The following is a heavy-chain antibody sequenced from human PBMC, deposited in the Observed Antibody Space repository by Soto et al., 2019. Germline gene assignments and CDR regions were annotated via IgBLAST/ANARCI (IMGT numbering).Heavy chain of an antibody. V-gene: IGHV4-34*01. J-gene: IGHJ6*02. D-gene: IGHD6-13*01. CDR1: GGSFSGYY. CDR3: ARDRAIAAAGTAYYGMDX. Sequence: SETLSLTFAVYGGSFSGYYWSWIRQPPGKGLEWIGEINHSGSTNYNPSLKSRVTISVDTSKNQFSLKLSSVTAADTAVYDCARDRAIAAAGTAYYGMDXWGQGTTVPGS. CDR2: INHSGST.